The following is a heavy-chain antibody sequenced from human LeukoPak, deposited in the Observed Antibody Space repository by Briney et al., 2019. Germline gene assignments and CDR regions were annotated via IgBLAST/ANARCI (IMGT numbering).Heavy chain of an antibody. J-gene: IGHJ4*02. D-gene: IGHD6-6*01. CDR1: GYTFTSYG. Sequence: ASVKVSCKASGYTFTSYGISWVRQAPGQGLEWMGWISAYNGNTNYAQKFQGRVTMTRDTSISTAYMELSRLRSDDTAVYYCARASLARRGFDYWGQGTLVTVSS. CDR3: ARASLARRGFDY. V-gene: IGHV1-18*01. CDR2: ISAYNGNT.